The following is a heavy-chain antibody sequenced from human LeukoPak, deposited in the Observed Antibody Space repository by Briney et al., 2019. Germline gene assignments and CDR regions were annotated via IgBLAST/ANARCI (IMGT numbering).Heavy chain of an antibody. CDR2: IKQDGSEK. CDR1: GFTFSSYW. J-gene: IGHJ4*02. V-gene: IGHV3-7*01. Sequence: PGGSLRLSCAASGFTFSSYWMSWVRQAPGKGLEWVANIKQDGSEKYYVDSVKGRFTISRDNAKNSLYLQMNSLRAEDTAVYYCARWGPYSSGWVDYWGQETLVTVSS. CDR3: ARWGPYSSGWVDY. D-gene: IGHD6-19*01.